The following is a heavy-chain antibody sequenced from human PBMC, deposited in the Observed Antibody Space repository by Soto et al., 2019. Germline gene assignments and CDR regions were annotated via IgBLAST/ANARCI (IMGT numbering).Heavy chain of an antibody. CDR2: IYYSGST. V-gene: IGHV4-59*01. CDR3: ARAGYCSGGSCYHHWSPYYYYMDV. J-gene: IGHJ6*03. D-gene: IGHD2-15*01. CDR1: CCSINSYY. Sequence: SETLSLTCPFLCCSINSYYWSWIRQPPGKGLEWIGYIYYSGSTNYNPSLKSRVTISVDTSKNQFSLKLSSVAAADTAVYYCARAGYCSGGSCYHHWSPYYYYMDVWGKGTTVTVSS.